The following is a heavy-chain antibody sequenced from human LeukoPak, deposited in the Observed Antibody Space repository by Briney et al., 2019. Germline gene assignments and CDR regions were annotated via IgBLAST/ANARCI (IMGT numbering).Heavy chain of an antibody. CDR1: GFTFSNYG. Sequence: PGGSLRLSCAASGFTFSNYGMQWVRRAPGKGLEWVALISSDGSNKYYADPVKGRFTISRDNSKNTLYLQMDSLRTEDTALYYCAGGWDFGDYWGQGTLVPVSS. V-gene: IGHV3-30*03. CDR3: AGGWDFGDY. J-gene: IGHJ4*02. D-gene: IGHD1-26*01. CDR2: ISSDGSNK.